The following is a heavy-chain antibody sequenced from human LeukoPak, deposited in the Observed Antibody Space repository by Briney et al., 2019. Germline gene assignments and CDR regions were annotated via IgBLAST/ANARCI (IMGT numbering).Heavy chain of an antibody. CDR2: IWYDGSNK. V-gene: IGHV3-33*03. CDR1: GFTFSNYG. CDR3: ARDTGWYFDL. D-gene: IGHD5-18*01. J-gene: IGHJ2*01. Sequence: PGGSLRLSCAASGFTFSNYGMHWVRQAPGKGLEWVAVIWYDGSNKYYADSVKGRFTISRDNAKNTLYLQMISLRAEDTAVYYCARDTGWYFDLWGRGTLVTVSS.